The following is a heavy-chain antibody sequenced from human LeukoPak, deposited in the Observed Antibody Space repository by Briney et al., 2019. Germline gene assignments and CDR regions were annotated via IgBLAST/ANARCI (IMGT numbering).Heavy chain of an antibody. CDR1: GGSISSSSYY. Sequence: SETLSLTCTVSGGSISSSSYYWGWIRQPPGKGLEWIGSIYFSGSTYYNPSLKSRVTISVDTSKNQFSLKLSSVTAADTAVYYCARPGVWGSYRWAPGYFDYWGQGTLVTVSS. D-gene: IGHD3-16*02. V-gene: IGHV4-39*07. J-gene: IGHJ4*02. CDR2: IYFSGST. CDR3: ARPGVWGSYRWAPGYFDY.